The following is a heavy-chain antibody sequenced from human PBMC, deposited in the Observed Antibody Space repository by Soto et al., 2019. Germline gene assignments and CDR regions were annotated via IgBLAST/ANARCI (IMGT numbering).Heavy chain of an antibody. CDR1: GFTVSSNY. V-gene: IGHV3-53*01. Sequence: PGGSLRLSCAASGFTVSSNYMSWVRQAPGKGLEWVSVIYSGGSTYYADSVKGRFTISRDNSKNTLYLQMNSLRAEDTAVYYCARDSPYYYGSGSADWGQGTLVTVSS. CDR3: ARDSPYYYGSGSAD. CDR2: IYSGGST. D-gene: IGHD3-10*01. J-gene: IGHJ4*02.